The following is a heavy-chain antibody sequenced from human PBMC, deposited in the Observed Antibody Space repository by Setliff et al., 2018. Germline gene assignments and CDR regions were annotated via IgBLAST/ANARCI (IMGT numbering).Heavy chain of an antibody. Sequence: WASVKVSCKASGYSFSDFYMHWVRQVPGEGLEALGRIDPRDDFTVYAERFKDRLTITADTSTDTSYMEMSSLRFEDTAVYYCAIDYGPTGTPYHWGQGTPVTVS. CDR3: AIDYGPTGTPYH. CDR2: IDPRDDFT. V-gene: IGHV1-69-2*01. CDR1: GYSFSDFY. D-gene: IGHD1-1*01. J-gene: IGHJ4*02.